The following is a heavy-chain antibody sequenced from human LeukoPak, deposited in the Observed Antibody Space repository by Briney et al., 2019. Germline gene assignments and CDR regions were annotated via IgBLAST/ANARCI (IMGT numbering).Heavy chain of an antibody. V-gene: IGHV4-38-2*02. J-gene: IGHJ4*02. CDR1: GYSIISGNQ. Sequence: SETQTLICCVSGYSIISGNQLGWIRQSPGKGLEWIGTIHHSGNTDYNPSLESRVTMSVDTSKNEFSLKLTFVTAAATAVYYCARDISLRWYLFGYWGEGDLVTVSS. CDR2: IHHSGNT. D-gene: IGHD2-15*01. CDR3: ARDISLRWYLFGY.